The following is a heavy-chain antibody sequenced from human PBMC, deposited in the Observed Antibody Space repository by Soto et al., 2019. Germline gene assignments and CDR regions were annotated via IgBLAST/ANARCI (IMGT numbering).Heavy chain of an antibody. J-gene: IGHJ6*02. V-gene: IGHV1-2*02. D-gene: IGHD6-13*01. Sequence: ASVKVSCKASGYTFTGYYMHWVRQAPGQGLEWMGWINPNSGGTNYAQKFQGRVTMTRDTSISTAYMELSRLRSDDTAVYYCARSGYRGINSRYYYYGMDVWGQGTTVTSP. CDR3: ARSGYRGINSRYYYYGMDV. CDR2: INPNSGGT. CDR1: GYTFTGYY.